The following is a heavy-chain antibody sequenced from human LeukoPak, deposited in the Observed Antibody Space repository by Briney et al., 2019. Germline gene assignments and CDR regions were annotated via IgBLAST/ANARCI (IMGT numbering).Heavy chain of an antibody. Sequence: GGSLRLSCAASGFSFSMFWMTWVRQAPGKGLECVANIKEDGSEKYYVDSVKGRFTISRDNAKNSLYLQMNSLRAEDTAVYYCARDWLAGNPYHAFDLWGKGTMVTVSS. J-gene: IGHJ3*01. CDR3: ARDWLAGNPYHAFDL. D-gene: IGHD3-22*01. CDR2: IKEDGSEK. V-gene: IGHV3-7*01. CDR1: GFSFSMFW.